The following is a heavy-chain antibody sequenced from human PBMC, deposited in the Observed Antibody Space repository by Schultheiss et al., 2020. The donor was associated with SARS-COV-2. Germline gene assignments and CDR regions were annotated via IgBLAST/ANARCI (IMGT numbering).Heavy chain of an antibody. J-gene: IGHJ5*02. CDR1: GGSISSYY. Sequence: SETLSLTCTVSGGSISSYYWSWIRQPPGNGLEWIGYIYYSGSTNYNPSLKSRVTISVDKSKNQFSLKLSSVTAADTAVYYCARSGRGELLHWFDPWGQGTLVTVSS. CDR3: ARSGRGELLHWFDP. V-gene: IGHV4-59*12. CDR2: IYYSGST. D-gene: IGHD1-26*01.